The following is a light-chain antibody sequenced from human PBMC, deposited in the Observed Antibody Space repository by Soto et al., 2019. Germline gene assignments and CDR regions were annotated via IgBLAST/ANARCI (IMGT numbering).Light chain of an antibody. CDR1: QSVSSY. V-gene: IGKV3-11*01. Sequence: EIVLTQSPATLSLSPGERATLSCRASQSVSSYLAWYQQKPGQAPRLLIYDASNRATGIPARFSGSGSGTDFTLTISSLEPEDFAVYFCQQRSNLLTFGGGNKVEI. CDR2: DAS. J-gene: IGKJ4*01. CDR3: QQRSNLLT.